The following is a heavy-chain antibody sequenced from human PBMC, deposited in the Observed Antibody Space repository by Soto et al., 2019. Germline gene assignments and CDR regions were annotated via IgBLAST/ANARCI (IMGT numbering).Heavy chain of an antibody. J-gene: IGHJ5*02. V-gene: IGHV1-69*01. CDR1: GGTFSSYA. CDR3: ARCPCSSTSCYKRGGINWFDP. D-gene: IGHD2-2*02. CDR2: IIPIFGTA. Sequence: QVQLVQSGAEVKKPGSSVKVSCKASGGTFSSYAISWVRQAPGQGLEWMGGIIPIFGTANYAQKFQGRVTITEDESTSTAYMELGSLGCEDTAVYYCARCPCSSTSCYKRGGINWFDPWGQGTLVTVAA.